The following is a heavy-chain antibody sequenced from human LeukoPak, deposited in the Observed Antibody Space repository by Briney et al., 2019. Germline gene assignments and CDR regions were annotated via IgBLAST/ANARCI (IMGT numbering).Heavy chain of an antibody. J-gene: IGHJ4*02. Sequence: QPGGSLRLSCAASGFTFSSYSMNWVRQAPGKGLEWVSYISSSSSTIYYADSVKGRFTISRDNAKNSLYLQMNSLRAEDTAVYYCARDPGIQLWLAPPPDYWGQGTLVTVSS. CDR1: GFTFSSYS. CDR3: ARDPGIQLWLAPPPDY. CDR2: ISSSSSTI. V-gene: IGHV3-48*04. D-gene: IGHD5-18*01.